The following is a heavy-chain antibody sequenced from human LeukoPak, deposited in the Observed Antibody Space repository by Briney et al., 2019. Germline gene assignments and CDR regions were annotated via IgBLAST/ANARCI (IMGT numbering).Heavy chain of an antibody. CDR2: ISSSSSTI. CDR3: ARGCIGGSCWSRNWFDP. Sequence: GGSLRLSCAASGFTFSRYSMNWVRQAPGKGLEWVSYISSSSSTIYYADSVKGRFTISRDNAKNSLSLQMNSLRDEDTAVYYCARGCIGGSCWSRNWFDPWGQGTLVTVSS. J-gene: IGHJ5*02. D-gene: IGHD2-15*01. V-gene: IGHV3-48*02. CDR1: GFTFSRYS.